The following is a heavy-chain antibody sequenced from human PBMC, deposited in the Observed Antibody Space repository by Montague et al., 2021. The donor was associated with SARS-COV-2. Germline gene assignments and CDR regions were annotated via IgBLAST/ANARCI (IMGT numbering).Heavy chain of an antibody. CDR1: GFDFIRNW. CDR3: VRDLAGVRGY. CDR2: LNGDGRIT. Sequence: SLRLSCAASGFDFIRNWMHWVRQAPGEGLVWVSRLNGDGRITNYADSVRGRFTISRDNAQNILYLQMNSLRVEDTAVYYCVRDLAGVRGYWGPGTLVAVSS. V-gene: IGHV3-74*01. J-gene: IGHJ1*01. D-gene: IGHD5-12*01.